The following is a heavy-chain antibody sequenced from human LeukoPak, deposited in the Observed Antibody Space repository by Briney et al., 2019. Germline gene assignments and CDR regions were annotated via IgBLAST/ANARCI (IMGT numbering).Heavy chain of an antibody. Sequence: PGGSLRLSWAASGFTFRSYSMNWVRQAPGKGLEWVSSIDFTSRYIYNADSVKGRFTTSRDNAKNSLDLQMNSLKVEDTAVYYCATPAAGPGAEYSLYWCQGTLVIVSS. CDR3: ATPAAGPGAEYSLY. CDR2: IDFTSRYI. J-gene: IGHJ1*01. D-gene: IGHD6-13*01. V-gene: IGHV3-21*01. CDR1: GFTFRSYS.